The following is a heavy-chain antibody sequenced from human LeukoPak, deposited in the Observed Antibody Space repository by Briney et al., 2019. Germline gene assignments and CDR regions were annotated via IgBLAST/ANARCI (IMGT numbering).Heavy chain of an antibody. Sequence: SETLSLTCTVSGGSISSYYWSWIRQPPGKGLEWIGYIYYSGSTNYNPSLKSRVTISVDTSKNQFSLKLSSVTAADTAVYYCARGHYDFWSGYQDNYYYYYYMDVWGKGTTVTVSS. CDR3: ARGHYDFWSGYQDNYYYYYYMDV. J-gene: IGHJ6*03. V-gene: IGHV4-59*01. CDR2: IYYSGST. CDR1: GGSISSYY. D-gene: IGHD3-3*01.